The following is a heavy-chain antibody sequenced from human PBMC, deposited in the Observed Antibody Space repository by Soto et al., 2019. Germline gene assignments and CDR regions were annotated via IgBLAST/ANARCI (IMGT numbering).Heavy chain of an antibody. CDR2: INHSGST. Sequence: QVQLQQWGAGLLKPSETLSLTCAVYGGSFSGYYWSWIRQPPGKGLEWIGEINHSGSTNYNPSLKSRVTISVDTSKNQFSLKLSSVTAADTAVYYCARGSLGLAAAGTSSYWGQGTLVTVSS. V-gene: IGHV4-34*01. D-gene: IGHD6-13*01. J-gene: IGHJ4*02. CDR1: GGSFSGYY. CDR3: ARGSLGLAAAGTSSY.